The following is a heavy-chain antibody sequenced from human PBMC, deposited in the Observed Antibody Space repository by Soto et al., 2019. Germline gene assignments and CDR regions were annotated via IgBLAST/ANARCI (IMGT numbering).Heavy chain of an antibody. CDR2: INHSGST. Sequence: ETLSLTCAVYGGSFSDYYWSWIRQPPGKGLEWIGEINHSGSTNYNPSLKSRVTISVDTSKNQFSLKLSSVTAADTAVYYCARRWEYGSGTSSFDLGFDPGGEGTPVTAPS. J-gene: IGHJ5*02. D-gene: IGHD2-2*01. V-gene: IGHV4-34*01. CDR1: GGSFSDYY. CDR3: ARRWEYGSGTSSFDLGFDP.